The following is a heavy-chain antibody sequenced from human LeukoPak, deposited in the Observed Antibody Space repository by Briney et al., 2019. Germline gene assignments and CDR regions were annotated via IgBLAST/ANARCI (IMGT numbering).Heavy chain of an antibody. CDR2: IYHSGST. CDR1: GDSISSSNW. Sequence: SGTLSLTCVVSGDSISSSNWWSLVRQPPGKGLEWIGEIYHSGSTKYSPSLKNRLTISLDKSRNQFSLKLTSVTAADTAVYYCAAHSGGSNFDYWGQGTLVTVSS. J-gene: IGHJ4*02. CDR3: AAHSGGSNFDY. D-gene: IGHD1-26*01. V-gene: IGHV4-4*02.